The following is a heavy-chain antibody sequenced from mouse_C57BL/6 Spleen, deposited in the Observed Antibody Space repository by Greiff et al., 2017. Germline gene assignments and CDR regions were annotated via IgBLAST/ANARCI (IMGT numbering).Heavy chain of an antibody. Sequence: QVQLQQPGAELVKPGASVKMSCKASGYTFTSYWLTWVKQRPGQGLEWIGDIYPGSGSTNYNEKFKSKATLTVDTSSSTAYMQLSSLTSEDSAVYYCARAGLSGWYFDVWGTGTTVTVSS. V-gene: IGHV1-55*01. CDR3: ARAGLSGWYFDV. D-gene: IGHD2-2*01. CDR2: IYPGSGST. J-gene: IGHJ1*03. CDR1: GYTFTSYW.